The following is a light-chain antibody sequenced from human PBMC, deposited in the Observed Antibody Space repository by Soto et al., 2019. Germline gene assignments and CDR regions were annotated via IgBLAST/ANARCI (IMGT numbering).Light chain of an antibody. J-gene: IGKJ4*01. CDR2: GAS. CDR1: QSVSSSY. Sequence: EIVLTQSPGTLSLSPGERATLSCRAIQSVSSSYLAWYQQKPGQAPRLLIYGASSRATGIPDRFSGSGSGTDFTLTISRLEPEEFAVYYCQQSGSAPLTFGGGTKV. V-gene: IGKV3-20*01. CDR3: QQSGSAPLT.